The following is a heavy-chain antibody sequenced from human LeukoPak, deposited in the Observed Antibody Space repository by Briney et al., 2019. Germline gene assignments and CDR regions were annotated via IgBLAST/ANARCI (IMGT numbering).Heavy chain of an antibody. Sequence: ASVTVSCKASGYTFTGYYMHWVRQAPGQGLEWMGWINPNSGNINYAQKFEGRVTMTRDTSISTAYMELSRLRSDDTAVYYCARVHGSGSYGDYWGQGTLVTVSS. CDR1: GYTFTGYY. D-gene: IGHD3-10*01. J-gene: IGHJ4*02. CDR2: INPNSGNI. V-gene: IGHV1-2*02. CDR3: ARVHGSGSYGDY.